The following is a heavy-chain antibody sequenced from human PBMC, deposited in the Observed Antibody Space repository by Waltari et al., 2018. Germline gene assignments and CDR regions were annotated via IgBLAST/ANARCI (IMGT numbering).Heavy chain of an antibody. CDR2: IKQDGSAK. V-gene: IGHV3-7*01. CDR3: ARAVDVADY. CDR1: GFTFSSYW. J-gene: IGHJ4*02. D-gene: IGHD5-12*01. Sequence: EIQGVESGGGSVLPGGSLRLSCAASGFTFSSYWISWVRQAPGKGLEWVANIKQDGSAKFYLDSVKGRFTISRDNAKNTLYLQMNSLRAEDTALYYCARAVDVADYWGQGTLVTVSS.